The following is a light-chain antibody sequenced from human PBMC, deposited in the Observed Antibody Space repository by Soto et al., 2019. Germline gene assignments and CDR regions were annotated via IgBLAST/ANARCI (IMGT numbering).Light chain of an antibody. CDR1: SSDVGGYNY. V-gene: IGLV2-14*01. Sequence: QSALTQPASVSGSPGQSITISCTGTSSDVGGYNYVSWYQQHPGKVPKLMIYDVSNRPSGVSNRFSGSMSGNTASLTISGLQADDEAEYYCSSYTSSSTLYVFGTGTKLTVL. CDR3: SSYTSSSTLYV. J-gene: IGLJ1*01. CDR2: DVS.